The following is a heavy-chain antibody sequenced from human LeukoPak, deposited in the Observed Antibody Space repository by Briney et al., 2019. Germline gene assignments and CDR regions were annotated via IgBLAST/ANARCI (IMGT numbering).Heavy chain of an antibody. CDR3: ARDSYDFWSGYYTFDP. V-gene: IGHV4-38-2*02. D-gene: IGHD3-3*01. CDR2: IYHSGST. Sequence: KTSETLSLTCTVSGYSISSGYYWGWIRQPPGKGLEWIGSIYHSGSTYYNPSLKSRVTISVDTSKNQFSLKLSSVTAADTAVYYCARDSYDFWSGYYTFDPRGQGTLATVSS. CDR1: GYSISSGYY. J-gene: IGHJ5*02.